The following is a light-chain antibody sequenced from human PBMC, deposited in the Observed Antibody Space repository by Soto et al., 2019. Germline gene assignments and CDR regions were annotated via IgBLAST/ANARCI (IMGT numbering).Light chain of an antibody. CDR1: NSDVGGYNY. CDR3: SSYTSSSTLV. J-gene: IGLJ2*01. Sequence: QSVLTQPASVSGSPGQSITISCTGTNSDVGGYNYVSWYQQHPGKAPKLMIYEVSSRPSGVSNRFSGSKSDNTASLTISGLQAEDEADYYCSSYTSSSTLVFGGGTKLTVL. V-gene: IGLV2-14*01. CDR2: EVS.